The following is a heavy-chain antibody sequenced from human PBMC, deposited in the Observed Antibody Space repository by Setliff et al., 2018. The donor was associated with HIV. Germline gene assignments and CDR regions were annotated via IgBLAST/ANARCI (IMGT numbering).Heavy chain of an antibody. CDR2: INPNNGGT. Sequence: ASVKVSCKASGYTFTGYYMHWVRQAPGQGLEWMGWINPNNGGTNYAQKFQGRLTMTRDTSTNTVYMELSSLRSEDTAVYYCAGNALDCSGSTCYAGDVYFDYWGQGILVTVSS. D-gene: IGHD2-15*01. V-gene: IGHV1-2*02. CDR3: AGNALDCSGSTCYAGDVYFDY. J-gene: IGHJ4*02. CDR1: GYTFTGYY.